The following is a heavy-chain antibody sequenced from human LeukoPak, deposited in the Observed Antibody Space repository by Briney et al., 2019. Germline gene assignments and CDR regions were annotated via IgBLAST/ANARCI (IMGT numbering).Heavy chain of an antibody. CDR3: VRDPYKDSNNYPGY. J-gene: IGHJ4*02. D-gene: IGHD3-22*01. V-gene: IGHV3-48*01. Sequence: GGSLRLSCEVPGFQFSTYSMDWVRQAPGKGLEWISFIASSGTTHYADSVKGRFTISRDNAKNSVYLQMNSLSVEDTAVYYCVRDPYKDSNNYPGYWGQGTLVTVSS. CDR2: IASSGTT. CDR1: GFQFSTYS.